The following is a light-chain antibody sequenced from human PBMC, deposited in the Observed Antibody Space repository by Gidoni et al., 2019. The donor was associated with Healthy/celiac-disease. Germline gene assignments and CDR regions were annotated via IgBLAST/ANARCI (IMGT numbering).Light chain of an antibody. Sequence: EIVMTQSPATLSVSPGERATLSCRASQSVSSNLAWYQQKPGQAPRLLMYGASIRATGIPGRFSGSGSGTEFTLSISSLQSEDFAVYYCQQYNNWPRGFGQGTKVEIK. CDR1: QSVSSN. V-gene: IGKV3-15*01. CDR2: GAS. CDR3: QQYNNWPRG. J-gene: IGKJ1*01.